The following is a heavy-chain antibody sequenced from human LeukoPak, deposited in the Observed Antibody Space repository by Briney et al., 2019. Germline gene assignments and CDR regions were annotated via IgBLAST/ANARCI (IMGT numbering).Heavy chain of an antibody. J-gene: IGHJ3*02. CDR1: GGSISSGSYY. CDR3: AGWVPVAFKKNAFDT. D-gene: IGHD6-19*01. V-gene: IGHV4-61*02. Sequence: PSQTLSLTCTVSGGSISSGSYYWSWIRQPAGKGLEWIGRIYTSGSTNYNPSLKSRVTISVDTSKNQFSLKLSSVTTADTAVYYCAGWVPVAFKKNAFDTWGQGTLVTVSS. CDR2: IYTSGST.